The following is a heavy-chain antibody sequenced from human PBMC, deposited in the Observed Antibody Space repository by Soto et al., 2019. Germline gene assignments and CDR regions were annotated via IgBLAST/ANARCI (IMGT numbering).Heavy chain of an antibody. CDR3: AREGAAGFDY. CDR1: GDSVRSGSYY. J-gene: IGHJ4*02. V-gene: IGHV4-61*01. CDR2: IHNSGGT. D-gene: IGHD6-13*01. Sequence: SETLSLTCTVSGDSVRSGSYYWNWIRQPPGKGLEWIGYIHNSGGTNCNPSLKSRITISVDTSKTQFSLMLSSVTAADTAVYYCAREGAAGFDYWGQGTLVTVSS.